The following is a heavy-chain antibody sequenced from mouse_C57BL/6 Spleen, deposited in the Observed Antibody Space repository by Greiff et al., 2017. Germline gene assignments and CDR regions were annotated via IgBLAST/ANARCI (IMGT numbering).Heavy chain of an antibody. CDR3: AGSCGLLRTFAY. D-gene: IGHD2-3*01. CDR1: GYSFTGYY. J-gene: IGHJ3*01. CDR2: INPSTGGT. Sequence: VQLQQSGPELVKPGASVKISCKASGYSFTGYYMNWVKQSPEKSLEWIGEINPSTGGTTYNQKFKAKATLTVDKSSSTAYMQLKSLTSEDSTVYYGAGSCGLLRTFAYWGQGTLVTVSA. V-gene: IGHV1-42*01.